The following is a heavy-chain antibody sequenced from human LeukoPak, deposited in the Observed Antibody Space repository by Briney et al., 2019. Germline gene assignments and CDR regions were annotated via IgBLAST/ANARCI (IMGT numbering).Heavy chain of an antibody. Sequence: GGSLRLSCAASGFTVSSNYMSWVRQAPGKGLEWVSVIYSGGSTYYADSVKGRFTISRDNSKNTLYLQMNSLRAEDTAVYYCARDTLDRIAAAGGLYYDYYYGMDVWGQGTTVTVSS. CDR2: IYSGGST. CDR3: ARDTLDRIAAAGGLYYDYYYGMDV. V-gene: IGHV3-53*01. CDR1: GFTVSSNY. J-gene: IGHJ6*02. D-gene: IGHD6-13*01.